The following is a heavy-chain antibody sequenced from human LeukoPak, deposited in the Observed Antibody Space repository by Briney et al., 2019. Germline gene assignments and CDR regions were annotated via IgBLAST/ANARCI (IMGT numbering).Heavy chain of an antibody. Sequence: GGALRLSCAASGFTFSSYDMTWVRQAPGRGLEWVSSIRPSGDNTYYGDSVKGRFTISRDNSKNTLYLQMNSLRAEDTAVYYCAKGSAAAGIEYYYYMDVWGKGTTVTVSS. J-gene: IGHJ6*03. CDR2: IRPSGDNT. D-gene: IGHD6-13*01. V-gene: IGHV3-23*01. CDR1: GFTFSSYD. CDR3: AKGSAAAGIEYYYYMDV.